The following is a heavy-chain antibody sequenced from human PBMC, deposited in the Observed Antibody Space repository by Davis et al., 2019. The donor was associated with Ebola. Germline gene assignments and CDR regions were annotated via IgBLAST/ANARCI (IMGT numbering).Heavy chain of an antibody. CDR1: GFSLSNARMG. D-gene: IGHD1-26*01. CDR2: IFSNDEK. J-gene: IGHJ4*02. Sequence: SGPTLVKPTETLTLTCTVSGFSLSNARMGVSWIRQPPGKALEWLAHIFSNDEKSYSTSLKSRLTISKDTSKSQVVLTMANMDPVDTATYYCARTFRATMSPELDYWGQGTLVTVSS. V-gene: IGHV2-26*01. CDR3: ARTFRATMSPELDY.